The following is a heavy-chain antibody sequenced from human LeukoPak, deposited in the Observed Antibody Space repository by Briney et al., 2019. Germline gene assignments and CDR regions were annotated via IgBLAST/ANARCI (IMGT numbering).Heavy chain of an antibody. CDR1: GGSFSGYY. CDR2: INHSGST. V-gene: IGHV4-34*01. CDR3: ARPTAEYLYGMDV. J-gene: IGHJ6*02. D-gene: IGHD2-2*01. Sequence: SSETLSLTCAVYGGSFSGYYWSWIRQPPGKGLEWIGEINHSGSTNYNPSLKSRVTISVDTSKNQFSLKLSSVTAADTAVYYCARPTAEYLYGMDVWGQGTTVTVSS.